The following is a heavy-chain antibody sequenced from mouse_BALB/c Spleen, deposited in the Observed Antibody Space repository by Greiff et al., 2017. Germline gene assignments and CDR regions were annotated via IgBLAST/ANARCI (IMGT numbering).Heavy chain of an antibody. J-gene: IGHJ4*01. Sequence: EVKVVESGGGLVQPGGSLRLSCATSGFTFTDYYMSWARQPPGKALEWLGFIRNKANGYTTEYSASVKGRFTISRDNSQSILYLQMNTLRAEDSATYYCARGNFYYAMDYWGQGTSVTVSS. CDR1: GFTFTDYY. V-gene: IGHV7-3*02. CDR3: ARGNFYYAMDY. CDR2: IRNKANGYTT.